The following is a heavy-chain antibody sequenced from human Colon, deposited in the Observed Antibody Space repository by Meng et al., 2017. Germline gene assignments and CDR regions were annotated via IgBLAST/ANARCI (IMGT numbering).Heavy chain of an antibody. CDR3: ARTNYGDYNWFDP. CDR2: IYYSGST. V-gene: IGHV4-31*03. Sequence: VQLQESGPGRVNPSQPLSLTGTVSGGSISSGCFYWSWIRQHPGKGLEWIGYIYYSGSTYYNPSLRSRVAISIDTSKNQFSLKLTSATAADTAVYFCARTNYGDYNWFDPWGQGTLVTVSS. CDR1: GGSISSGCFY. J-gene: IGHJ5*02. D-gene: IGHD4-17*01.